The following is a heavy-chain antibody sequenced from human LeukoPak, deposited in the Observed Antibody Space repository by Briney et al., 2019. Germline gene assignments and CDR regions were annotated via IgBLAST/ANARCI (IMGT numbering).Heavy chain of an antibody. CDR1: GFTFSSYW. V-gene: IGHV3-7*01. CDR3: ASLGYCSGGSCRDY. Sequence: GGSLRLSCAASGFTFSSYWMSWVRQAPGKGLEWVANIKQDGSEKYHVDSVKGRFTISRDNAKNSLYLQMNSLRAEDTAVYYCASLGYCSGGSCRDYWGQGTLVTVSS. CDR2: IKQDGSEK. D-gene: IGHD2-15*01. J-gene: IGHJ4*02.